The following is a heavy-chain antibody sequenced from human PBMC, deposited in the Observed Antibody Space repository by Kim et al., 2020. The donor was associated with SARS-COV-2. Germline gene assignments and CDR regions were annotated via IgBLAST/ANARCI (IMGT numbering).Heavy chain of an antibody. Sequence: GGSLRLSCAASGFTFSSSAMSWVRQAPGKGLEWVSAISDTGDGKFYADSMKGRFTISRDNSKNILYLEMNSLRAEDTAVYYCAKDPTQGRSGRLDWGQGT. CDR1: GFTFSSSA. V-gene: IGHV3-23*01. J-gene: IGHJ4*02. CDR3: AKDPTQGRSGRLD. D-gene: IGHD6-19*01. CDR2: ISDTGDGK.